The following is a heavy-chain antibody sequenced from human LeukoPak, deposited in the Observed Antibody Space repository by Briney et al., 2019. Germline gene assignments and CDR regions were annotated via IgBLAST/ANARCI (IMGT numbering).Heavy chain of an antibody. CDR3: ARGPLIGSGSSDY. Sequence: ASVKVSCKASGGTFSSYAISWVRQAPGQGLEWMGGIIPIFGTANYAQKFQGRVTMTRDTSTSTVYMELSSLRSEDTAVYYCARGPLIGSGSSDYWGQGTLVTVSS. CDR2: IIPIFGTA. D-gene: IGHD3-10*01. V-gene: IGHV1-69*05. CDR1: GGTFSSYA. J-gene: IGHJ4*02.